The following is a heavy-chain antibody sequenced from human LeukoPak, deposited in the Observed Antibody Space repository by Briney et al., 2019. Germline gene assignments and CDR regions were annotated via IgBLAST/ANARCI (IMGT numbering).Heavy chain of an antibody. CDR3: AREAVGATVVY. CDR1: GGTFSSYT. V-gene: IGHV1-69*04. D-gene: IGHD1-26*01. CDR2: IIPILGIA. J-gene: IGHJ4*02. Sequence: SVKVSCKASGGTFSSYTISWVRQAPGQGLEWMGRIIPILGIANYAQKFQGRVTITADKSTSTACMELSSLRSEDTAVYYCAREAVGATVVYWGQGTLVTVSS.